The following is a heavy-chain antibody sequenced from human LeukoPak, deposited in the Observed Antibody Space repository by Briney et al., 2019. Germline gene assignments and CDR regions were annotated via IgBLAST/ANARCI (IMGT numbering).Heavy chain of an antibody. D-gene: IGHD3-10*01. Sequence: GGSLRLSCAASGFTFSSYAMHWVRQAPGKGLEWVAVISYDGSNKYYADSVKGRFTISRDNSKNTLYLQMNSLRAEDTAVYYCARDFLWFGESHPWYFDYWGQGTLVTVSS. CDR3: ARDFLWFGESHPWYFDY. J-gene: IGHJ4*02. CDR2: ISYDGSNK. CDR1: GFTFSSYA. V-gene: IGHV3-30-3*01.